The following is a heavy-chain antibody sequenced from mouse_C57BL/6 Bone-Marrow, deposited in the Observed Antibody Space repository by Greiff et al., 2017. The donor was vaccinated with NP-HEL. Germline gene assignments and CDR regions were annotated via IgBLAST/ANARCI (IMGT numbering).Heavy chain of an antibody. CDR1: GYTFTSYT. CDR3: ARYGGLRN. Sequence: VQLQESGAELARPGASVKMSCKASGYTFTSYTMHWVNQRPGQGLEWIGYINPSSGYTKYNQKFKDKATLTADKSSSTAYMQLSSLTSEDSAVYYCARYGGLRNWGQGTTLTVSS. CDR2: INPSSGYT. D-gene: IGHD2-4*01. V-gene: IGHV1-4*01. J-gene: IGHJ2*01.